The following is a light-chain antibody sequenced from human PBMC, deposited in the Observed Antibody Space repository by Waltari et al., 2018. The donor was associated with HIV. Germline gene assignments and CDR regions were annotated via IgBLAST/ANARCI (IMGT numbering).Light chain of an antibody. V-gene: IGLV2-11*01. CDR2: DVR. CDR1: TSSVGYYIR. Sequence: QSALTQPRPVSGSFGLSVSISCTGPTSSVGYYIRFSWYQQHPGKPPKLIIYDVRDRPSGVADRFSASKSANTASLTISRLQADDEAEYYCCSYAGTYKVFGTGTQVTVL. J-gene: IGLJ1*01. CDR3: CSYAGTYKV.